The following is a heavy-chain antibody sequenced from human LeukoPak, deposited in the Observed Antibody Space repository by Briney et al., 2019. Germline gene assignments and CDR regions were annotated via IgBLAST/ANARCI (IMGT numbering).Heavy chain of an antibody. CDR3: ARRLRYFDLLLPDYFDY. CDR1: GYSFTSYW. V-gene: IGHV5-51*01. J-gene: IGHJ4*02. Sequence: GESLKISCKGSGYSFTSYWIGWVRQMPGKGLEWMGIIYPGDSDTRYSPFFQGQVTISADKSISTAYLQWSSLKASDTAMYYCARRLRYFDLLLPDYFDYWGQGTLVTVSS. CDR2: IYPGDSDT. D-gene: IGHD3-9*01.